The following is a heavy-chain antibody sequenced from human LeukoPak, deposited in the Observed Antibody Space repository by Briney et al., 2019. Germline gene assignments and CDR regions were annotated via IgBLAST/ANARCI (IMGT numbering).Heavy chain of an antibody. CDR3: AKDLSSGSRRAY. Sequence: GGSLRLSCSASGFTFSTYGMHWVRQAPGKVLEWVAVISYDGSNKYYADSVKGRFTISRDNSKNPLYLQMNSLRAEDTGVYYCAKDLSSGSRRAYWGQGTLVTVSS. J-gene: IGHJ4*02. V-gene: IGHV3-30*18. D-gene: IGHD6-19*01. CDR1: GFTFSTYG. CDR2: ISYDGSNK.